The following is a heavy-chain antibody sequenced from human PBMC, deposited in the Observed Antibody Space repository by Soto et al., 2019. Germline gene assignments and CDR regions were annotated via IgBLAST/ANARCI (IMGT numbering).Heavy chain of an antibody. CDR3: AIDVGVVPAATYGMDV. D-gene: IGHD2-2*01. CDR2: IWYDGSNK. J-gene: IGHJ6*02. V-gene: IGHV3-33*01. CDR1: GFTFSSYG. Sequence: GGSLRLSCAASGFTFSSYGMHWVRQAPGKGLEWVAVIWYDGSNKYYADSMKGRFTISRDSSKNTLYLQMNSQRAEDTDVYYCAIDVGVVPAATYGMDVWGQGTTVTVSS.